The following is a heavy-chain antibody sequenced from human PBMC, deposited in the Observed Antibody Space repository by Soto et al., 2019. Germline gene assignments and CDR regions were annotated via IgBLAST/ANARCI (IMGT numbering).Heavy chain of an antibody. CDR1: GFSLSTSGVA. J-gene: IGHJ4*02. D-gene: IGHD3-3*01. CDR2: LFWDDDK. Sequence: QITLKESGPTLVKPTQTLTLTCTFSGFSLSTSGVAVGWIRQAPRKAPEWLAFLFWDDDKRYSPSLENRLTITKATSKNRVVLTMSNMDPVDTATYYWARIFDFWSGYYFSYWGRGTLVTVSS. CDR3: ARIFDFWSGYYFSY. V-gene: IGHV2-5*02.